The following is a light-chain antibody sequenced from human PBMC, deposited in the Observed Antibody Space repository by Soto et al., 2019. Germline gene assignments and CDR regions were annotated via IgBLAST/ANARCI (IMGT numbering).Light chain of an antibody. CDR3: SSYAGSNNSLYV. CDR2: EVS. J-gene: IGLJ1*01. V-gene: IGLV2-8*01. CDR1: SSDVGGYNY. Sequence: QSALTQPPSASGSPGQSVTISCTGTSSDVGGYNYVSWYQQHPGKAPKLMIYEVSKRPSGVPDRFSGSKSGNTASLTVSGLQAEDEADYYCSSYAGSNNSLYVFGTGTKLPS.